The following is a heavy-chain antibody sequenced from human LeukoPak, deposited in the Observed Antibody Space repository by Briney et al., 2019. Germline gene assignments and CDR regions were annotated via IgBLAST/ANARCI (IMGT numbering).Heavy chain of an antibody. CDR2: INPNSGGT. CDR3: ATAFKYGSGSYYFDY. J-gene: IGHJ4*02. Sequence: ASVKVSCKASGYTFTGYYMHWVRQAPGQGLEWMGWINPNSGGTNYAQKFQGRATMTRDTSISTAYMELSRLRSDDTAVYYCATAFKYGSGSYYFDYWGKGTLVTVSS. CDR1: GYTFTGYY. V-gene: IGHV1-2*02. D-gene: IGHD3-10*01.